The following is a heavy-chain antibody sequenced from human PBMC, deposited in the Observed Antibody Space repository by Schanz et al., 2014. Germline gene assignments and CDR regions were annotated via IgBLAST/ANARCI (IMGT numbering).Heavy chain of an antibody. Sequence: EVQLLESGGGLVQPGGSLRLSCEASGFTFSSFAMSWVRQAPGKGLEWVSYIGGSGSDTYYADSVRGRFTISRDNSKNMVYLQMNSLRADDTAVYYCAKKGGDYGSGSYQIIDDWGQGTLVTVSS. CDR2: IGGSGSDT. CDR1: GFTFSSFA. D-gene: IGHD3-10*01. J-gene: IGHJ4*02. V-gene: IGHV3-23*01. CDR3: AKKGGDYGSGSYQIIDD.